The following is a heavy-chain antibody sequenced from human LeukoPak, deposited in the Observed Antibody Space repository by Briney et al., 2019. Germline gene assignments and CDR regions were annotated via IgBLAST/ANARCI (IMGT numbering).Heavy chain of an antibody. CDR1: GFTFSSYE. D-gene: IGHD4-17*01. CDR3: AKQPVPYGDQYYFDY. V-gene: IGHV3-48*03. Sequence: GGSLRLSCAASGFTFSSYEMNWVRQAPGKGLEWVSYISSSGSTIYYADSGKGRFTISRDNSKNTLYLQMNSLRAEDTAVYYCAKQPVPYGDQYYFDYWGQGTLVTVSS. CDR2: ISSSGSTI. J-gene: IGHJ4*02.